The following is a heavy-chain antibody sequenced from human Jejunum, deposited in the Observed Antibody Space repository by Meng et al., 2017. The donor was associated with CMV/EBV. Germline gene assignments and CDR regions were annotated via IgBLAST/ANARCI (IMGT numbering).Heavy chain of an antibody. CDR2: IYPGDSDT. J-gene: IGHJ4*02. V-gene: IGHV5-51*01. D-gene: IGHD1-26*01. CDR3: ARSGREVGASPLDS. CDR1: GYNFNTYW. Sequence: KASGYNFNTYWIGWVRQRPGKGLEWMGIIYPGDSDTRYSPSFQGQVTISADKSTSTAYVQWSSLKASDTAIYYCARSGREVGASPLDSWGQGTLVTVSS.